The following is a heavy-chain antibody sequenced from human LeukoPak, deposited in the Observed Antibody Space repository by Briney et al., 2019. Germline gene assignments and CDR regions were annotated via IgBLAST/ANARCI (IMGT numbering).Heavy chain of an antibody. CDR1: GGSITTTTYY. V-gene: IGHV4-39*07. J-gene: IGHJ6*03. CDR2: IYYSGNT. CDR3: ARVTASSSYNALYYYNYYMDV. D-gene: IGHD3-10*01. Sequence: SETLSLTCTVSGGSITTTTYYWGWIRQPPGKGLEWIGSIYYSGNTYYNPSLKSRVTISVDTSKNQFSLKLRSVTAADTAVYYCARVTASSSYNALYYYNYYMDVWGKGTTVTVSS.